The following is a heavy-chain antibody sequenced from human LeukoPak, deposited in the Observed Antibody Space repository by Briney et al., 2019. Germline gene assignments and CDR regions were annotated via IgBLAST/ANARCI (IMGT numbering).Heavy chain of an antibody. D-gene: IGHD6-19*01. CDR3: TRGRYSSGWYLGYYFDY. Sequence: SETLSLTCAVYGGSFSGYYWSWIRQPPGKGLEWIGEINHSGSTNYNPSLKSRVTISVDTSKNQFSLKLSSVTAADTAVYYCTRGRYSSGWYLGYYFDYWGQGTLVTVSS. CDR2: INHSGST. CDR1: GGSFSGYY. J-gene: IGHJ4*02. V-gene: IGHV4-34*01.